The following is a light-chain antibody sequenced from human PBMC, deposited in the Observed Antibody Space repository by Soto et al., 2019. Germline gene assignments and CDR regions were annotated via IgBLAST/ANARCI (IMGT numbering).Light chain of an antibody. V-gene: IGLV2-14*01. CDR2: EVS. J-gene: IGLJ2*01. CDR1: SSDVGRYNY. Sequence: QSVLTQPASVSGSPGQSITISCTGTSSDVGRYNYVSWYQQHPVKAPKLMIYEVSNRPSGVSNRFSGSKSGNTASLTISGLQAEDEADYYCSSYTSSSTLGHVVFGGGTKLTVL. CDR3: SSYTSSSTLGHVV.